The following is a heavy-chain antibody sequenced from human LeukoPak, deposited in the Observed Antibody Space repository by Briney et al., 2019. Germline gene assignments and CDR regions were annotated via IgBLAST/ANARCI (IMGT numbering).Heavy chain of an antibody. D-gene: IGHD3-9*01. Sequence: GGSLRLSCAASGFTFSSYWMSWVRQAPGKGLEWVANIKQDGSEKYYVDSVKGRFTISRDNAKNSLYLQMNSRRAEDTAVYYGARELQLGVDFGWLFDYWGQGTLVTVSS. CDR3: ARELQLGVDFGWLFDY. CDR1: GFTFSSYW. J-gene: IGHJ4*02. CDR2: IKQDGSEK. V-gene: IGHV3-7*01.